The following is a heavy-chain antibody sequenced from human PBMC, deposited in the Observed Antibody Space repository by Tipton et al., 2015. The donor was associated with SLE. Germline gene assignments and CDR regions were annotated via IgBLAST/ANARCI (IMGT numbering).Heavy chain of an antibody. CDR3: ARDLWELPLYYYYMDV. Sequence: SLRLSCAASGFSVSNYYMSWVRQAPGKGLQWVSILSNDGSTHYVDYRDSVKGRFTISRDNSKNTLYLQMSGLRLEDTAVYFCARDLWELPLYYYYMDVWGKGTTVTVSS. CDR2: LSNDGST. D-gene: IGHD1-26*01. CDR1: GFSVSNYY. J-gene: IGHJ6*03. V-gene: IGHV3-66*02.